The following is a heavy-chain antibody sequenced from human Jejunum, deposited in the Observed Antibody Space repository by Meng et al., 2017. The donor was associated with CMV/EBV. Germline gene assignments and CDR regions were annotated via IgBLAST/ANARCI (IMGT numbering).Heavy chain of an antibody. CDR3: TRLRDGDYGGFDY. D-gene: IGHD4-17*01. CDR2: IRSKAKSYAP. CDR1: GVSFSDSS. V-gene: IGHV3-73*01. J-gene: IGHJ4*02. Sequence: SGVSFSDSSIQWFRQASGRGLEWVGRIRSKAKSYAPSYSASVKGRFTVSRDENTAYLQMSSLKTEDTAVYYCTRLRDGDYGGFDYWGQGTLVTVSS.